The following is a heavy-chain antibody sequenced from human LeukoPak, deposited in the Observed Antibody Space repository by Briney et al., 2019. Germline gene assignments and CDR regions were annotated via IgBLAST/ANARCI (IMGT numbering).Heavy chain of an antibody. V-gene: IGHV4-34*01. D-gene: IGHD3-22*01. CDR1: GGSFSGYH. Sequence: SETLSLTCAVYGGSFSGYHWSWIRQPPGKGLEWIGEINHSGSTNYNPSLKSRVTISVDTSKNQFSLKLNSVTAADTAVYYCARGPLDYDGTGYNYYYYMDVWGKGTTVTVSS. CDR2: INHSGST. J-gene: IGHJ6*03. CDR3: ARGPLDYDGTGYNYYYYMDV.